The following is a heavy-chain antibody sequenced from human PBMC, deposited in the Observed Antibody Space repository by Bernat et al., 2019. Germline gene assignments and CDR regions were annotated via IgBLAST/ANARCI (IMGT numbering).Heavy chain of an antibody. CDR1: GGSISSSSYY. D-gene: IGHD5-24*01. V-gene: IGHV4-39*01. J-gene: IGHJ4*02. CDR3: ARLGKMATIVSYSGY. CDR2: IYYSGST. Sequence: QLQLQESGPGLVKPSETLSLTCTVSGGSISSSSYYWGWIRQPPGKGLAWIGSIYYSGSTYYNPSLKRRVTISVDTSKNQFSLKLSSVTAADTAVYYCARLGKMATIVSYSGYWGQGTLVTVSS.